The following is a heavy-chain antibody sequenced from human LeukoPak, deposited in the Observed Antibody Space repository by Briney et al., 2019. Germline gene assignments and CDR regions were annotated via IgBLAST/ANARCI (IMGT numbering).Heavy chain of an antibody. Sequence: SETLSLTCTVSGGSISSSSYYWGWIRQPPGKGLEWIGSIYHSGSTYYNPSLKSRVTISVDTSKNQFSLKLSSVTAADTAVYYCARGLITMVRGAWGNWFDPWGQGTLVTVSS. V-gene: IGHV4-39*07. J-gene: IGHJ5*02. CDR3: ARGLITMVRGAWGNWFDP. D-gene: IGHD3-10*01. CDR2: IYHSGST. CDR1: GGSISSSSYY.